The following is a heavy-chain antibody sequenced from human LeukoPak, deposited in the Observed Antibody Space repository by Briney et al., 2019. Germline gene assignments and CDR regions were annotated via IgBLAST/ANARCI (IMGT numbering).Heavy chain of an antibody. V-gene: IGHV3-21*01. D-gene: IGHD6-13*01. Sequence: GGSLRLSCAASGFTFSGYSMNWVRQAPGKGLEWVSSISSSSSYIYYADSVKGRFTISRDNAKNSLYLQMNSLRAEDTAVYYCARDLAAVGFDPWGQGTLVTVSS. CDR3: ARDLAAVGFDP. J-gene: IGHJ5*02. CDR1: GFTFSGYS. CDR2: ISSSSSYI.